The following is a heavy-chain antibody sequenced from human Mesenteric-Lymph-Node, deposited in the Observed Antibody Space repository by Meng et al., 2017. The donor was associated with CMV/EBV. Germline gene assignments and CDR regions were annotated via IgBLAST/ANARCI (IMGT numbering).Heavy chain of an antibody. CDR3: ARDHCSSTSCFRGCFDP. V-gene: IGHV3-48*03. CDR1: GFTLSHHD. J-gene: IGHJ5*02. D-gene: IGHD2-2*01. Sequence: GESLKISCAASGFTLSHHDMNWVRQAPGKGLEWVSYISDSGLTIEYADSVKGRFTISRDNAKNSLYLQMNSLRAEDTAVYYCARDHCSSTSCFRGCFDPWVPGPLFPVSS. CDR2: ISDSGLTI.